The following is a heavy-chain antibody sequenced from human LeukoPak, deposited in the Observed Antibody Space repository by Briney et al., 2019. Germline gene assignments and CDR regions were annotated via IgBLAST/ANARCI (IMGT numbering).Heavy chain of an antibody. CDR2: ISSSSSTI. J-gene: IGHJ6*03. V-gene: IGHV3-48*01. D-gene: IGHD3-22*01. CDR3: ARAPSYDSSGYPHNYYYYMDV. Sequence: TGGSLRLSCAASGFTFSSYSMNWVRQAPGKGLEWVSYISSSSSTIYYADSVKGRFTISRDNAKNSLYLQMNSLRAEDTAVYYCARAPSYDSSGYPHNYYYYMDVWGKGTTVTVSS. CDR1: GFTFSSYS.